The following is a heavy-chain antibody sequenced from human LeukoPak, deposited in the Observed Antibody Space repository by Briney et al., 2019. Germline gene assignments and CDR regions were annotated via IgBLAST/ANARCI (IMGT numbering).Heavy chain of an antibody. Sequence: SEALSLTCAVYGGSFSGYYWSWIRQPPGKGLEWIGEINHSGSTNYNPSLKSRVTISVDTSKNQFSLKLSSVTAADTAVYYCAREKRYCSGGSCFILGATRGIHFDYWGQGTLVTVSS. V-gene: IGHV4-34*01. CDR3: AREKRYCSGGSCFILGATRGIHFDY. J-gene: IGHJ4*02. D-gene: IGHD2-15*01. CDR2: INHSGST. CDR1: GGSFSGYY.